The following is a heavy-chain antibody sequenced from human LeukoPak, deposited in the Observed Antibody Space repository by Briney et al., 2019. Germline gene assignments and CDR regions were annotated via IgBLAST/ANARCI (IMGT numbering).Heavy chain of an antibody. CDR1: GGSVSTSRHY. Sequence: SETLSLTCTVSGGSVSTSRHYWGWIRQPPGKGLEWIGSIYYSGSTYYNPSLKSRVTISVDTSKNQFSLKLSSVTAADTAVYYCPSHANTGWPRLSLFDPWGQGTLVTVSS. CDR3: PSHANTGWPRLSLFDP. CDR2: IYYSGST. D-gene: IGHD4/OR15-4a*01. V-gene: IGHV4-39*01. J-gene: IGHJ5*02.